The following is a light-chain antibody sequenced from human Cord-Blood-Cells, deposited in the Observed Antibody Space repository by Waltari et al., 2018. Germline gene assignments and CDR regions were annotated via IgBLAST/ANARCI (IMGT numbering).Light chain of an antibody. J-gene: IGKJ4*01. CDR1: QSVSSN. Sequence: EIVMTQSPATLSVSPGERATLSCRASQSVSSNLAWYQQKPGQAPRLLIYGASTRATGIPARFSGRGSGTDVTLTISSLQSEDFAVYYCQQYNNWPLTFGGGTKVEIK. CDR3: QQYNNWPLT. CDR2: GAS. V-gene: IGKV3-15*01.